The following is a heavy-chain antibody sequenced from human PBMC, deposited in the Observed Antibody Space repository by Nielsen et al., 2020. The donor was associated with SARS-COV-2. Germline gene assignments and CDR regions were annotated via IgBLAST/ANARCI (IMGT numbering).Heavy chain of an antibody. Sequence: ASVKVSCKASGYTFTSYAMHWVRQAPGQRLEWMGWISAYNGNTNYAQKLQGRVTMTTDTSTSTAYMELRSLRSDDTAVYYCARDLEYCSSTSCSGYYYYGMDVWGQGTTVTVSS. D-gene: IGHD2-2*01. CDR2: ISAYNGNT. CDR3: ARDLEYCSSTSCSGYYYYGMDV. CDR1: GYTFTSYA. J-gene: IGHJ6*02. V-gene: IGHV1-18*01.